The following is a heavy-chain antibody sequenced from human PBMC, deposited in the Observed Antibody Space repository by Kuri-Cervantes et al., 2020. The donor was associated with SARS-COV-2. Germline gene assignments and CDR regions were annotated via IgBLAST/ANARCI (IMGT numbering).Heavy chain of an antibody. J-gene: IGHJ5*02. CDR2: IFHSGST. CDR1: GYSISGGYY. D-gene: IGHD6-19*01. Sequence: GSLRLSCAVSGYSISGGYYWGWIRQPPGKGLEWLGFIFHSGSTYYNPSLKSRVTLSVETSKNQFSLRLSSVTAADTAVYYCARVSRSGWHPQESWGQGTLVTVSS. CDR3: ARVSRSGWHPQES. V-gene: IGHV4-38-2*01.